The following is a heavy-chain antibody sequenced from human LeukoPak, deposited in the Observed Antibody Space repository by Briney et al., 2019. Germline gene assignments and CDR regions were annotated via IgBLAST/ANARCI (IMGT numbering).Heavy chain of an antibody. Sequence: SETLSLTCTVSGGSISSSSYYWGWIRQPPGKGLERIGSIYYSGSTYYNPSLKSRVTISVDTSKNQFSLKLSSVTAADTAVYYCARPFRTGYSYAAGAFDIWGQGTMVTVSS. D-gene: IGHD5-18*01. V-gene: IGHV4-39*01. J-gene: IGHJ3*02. CDR1: GGSISSSSYY. CDR2: IYYSGST. CDR3: ARPFRTGYSYAAGAFDI.